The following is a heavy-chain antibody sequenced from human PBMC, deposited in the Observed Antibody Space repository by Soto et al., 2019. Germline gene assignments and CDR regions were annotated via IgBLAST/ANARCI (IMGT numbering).Heavy chain of an antibody. J-gene: IGHJ4*02. CDR3: ARTDVFVFYPD. CDR1: GDSISNGHY. D-gene: IGHD3-3*01. CDR2: IYHTVTT. Sequence: SETLSRTCAVSGDSISNGHYWAWTRRPPGTGLEWIGRIYHTVTTYYHPSLRSRVTISVDTSKNQFYLKLSYVTAADAAVYYCARTDVFVFYPDLGQGTLVTVSS. V-gene: IGHV4-38-2*01.